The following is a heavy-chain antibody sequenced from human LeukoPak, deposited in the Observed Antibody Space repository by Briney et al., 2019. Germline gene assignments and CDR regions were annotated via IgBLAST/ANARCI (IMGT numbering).Heavy chain of an antibody. V-gene: IGHV3-48*01. D-gene: IGHD5-12*01. CDR2: ISSSSSTI. Sequence: GRSLRLSCAASGFTFSSCAMHWVRQAPGKGLEWVSYISSSSSTIYYADSVKGRFTISRDNAKNSLYLQMNSLRAEDTAVYYCARDPGYSGYDWELTTRDYWGQGTLVTVSS. J-gene: IGHJ4*02. CDR1: GFTFSSCA. CDR3: ARDPGYSGYDWELTTRDY.